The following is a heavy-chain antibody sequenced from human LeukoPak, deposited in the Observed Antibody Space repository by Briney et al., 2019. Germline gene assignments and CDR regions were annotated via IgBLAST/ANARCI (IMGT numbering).Heavy chain of an antibody. Sequence: GGSLRLSCAASGFTFSSYGMSWVRQAPGKGLEWVSGISGSGGATYYADSVKGRFTISRDNSKNTLYLQMNSLRAEDTAVYYCASLGGATGYWGQGTLVTASS. J-gene: IGHJ4*02. CDR3: ASLGGATGY. CDR1: GFTFSSYG. V-gene: IGHV3-23*01. D-gene: IGHD1-26*01. CDR2: ISGSGGAT.